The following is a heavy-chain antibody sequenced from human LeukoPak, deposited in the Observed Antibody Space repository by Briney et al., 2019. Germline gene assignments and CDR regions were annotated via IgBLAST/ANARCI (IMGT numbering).Heavy chain of an antibody. D-gene: IGHD3-22*01. Sequence: ASVKVSCKPSGYTFTDYYMHWVRQAPAQGLEWMGWINPNSGGTNYAQKVQGRVTMTRDTSISTAYMELSRLRSDDTAVYYCARGGSSGYYCLPYYWGQGTLVTVSS. CDR3: ARGGSSGYYCLPYY. CDR2: INPNSGGT. CDR1: GYTFTDYY. J-gene: IGHJ4*02. V-gene: IGHV1-2*02.